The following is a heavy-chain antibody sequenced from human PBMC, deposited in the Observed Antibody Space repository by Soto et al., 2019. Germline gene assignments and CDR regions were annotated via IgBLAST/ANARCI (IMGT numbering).Heavy chain of an antibody. CDR2: ISYDGSNK. D-gene: IGHD5-12*01. V-gene: IGHV3-30-3*01. CDR3: ARSMATINRNLYYYYGMDV. CDR1: GFTFSSYA. J-gene: IGHJ6*02. Sequence: PGGSLRLSCAASGFTFSSYAMHWVRQAPGKGLEWVAVISYDGSNKYYADSVKGRFTISRDNSKNTLYLQMNSLRAEDTAVYYCARSMATINRNLYYYYGMDVWGQGTTVTVSS.